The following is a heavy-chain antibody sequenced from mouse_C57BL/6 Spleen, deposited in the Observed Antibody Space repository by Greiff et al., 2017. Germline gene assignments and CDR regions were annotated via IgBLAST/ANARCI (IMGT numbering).Heavy chain of an antibody. CDR3: ARGGDMIPFDY. D-gene: IGHD2-4*01. J-gene: IGHJ2*01. Sequence: DVKLQESGPGLVKPSQSLSLTCSVTGYSITSGYYWKWIRQFPGNKLEWMGYISYDGSNNYNPSLKNRISITRDTSKNQFFLKLNAVTTEDTAANYCARGGDMIPFDYWGQGTTLTVSS. V-gene: IGHV3-6*01. CDR2: ISYDGSN. CDR1: GYSITSGYY.